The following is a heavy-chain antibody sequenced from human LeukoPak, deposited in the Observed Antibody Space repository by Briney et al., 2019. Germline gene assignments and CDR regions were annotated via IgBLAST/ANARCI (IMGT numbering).Heavy chain of an antibody. J-gene: IGHJ4*02. Sequence: SVKVSCKASGGTFSSYAISWVRQAPGQGLEWMGRIIPILGIANYAQKFQGRVTITADKSTSTAYMEPSSLRSEDTAVYYCARGGRFGSGSAFFDYWGQGTLVTVSS. CDR2: IIPILGIA. V-gene: IGHV1-69*04. D-gene: IGHD3-10*01. CDR3: ARGGRFGSGSAFFDY. CDR1: GGTFSSYA.